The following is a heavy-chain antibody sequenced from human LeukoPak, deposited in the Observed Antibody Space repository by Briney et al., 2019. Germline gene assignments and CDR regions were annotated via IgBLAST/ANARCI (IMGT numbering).Heavy chain of an antibody. CDR3: AKDKAAAYDY. V-gene: IGHV3-23*01. CDR1: GFTFSSYA. Sequence: PGGSLRLSCAASGFTFSSYAMSWVRQAPGKGLEWVSAISGSGGSTYYADSVKGRFTISRDNSKNTLYLQINCLRAEDTAVYYCAKDKAAAYDYWGQGTLVTVSS. J-gene: IGHJ4*02. D-gene: IGHD6-13*01. CDR2: ISGSGGST.